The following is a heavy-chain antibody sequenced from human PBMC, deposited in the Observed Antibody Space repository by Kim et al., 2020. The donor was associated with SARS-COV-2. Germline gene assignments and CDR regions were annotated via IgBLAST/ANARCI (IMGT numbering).Heavy chain of an antibody. CDR2: ISGSGGST. J-gene: IGHJ2*01. Sequence: GGSLRLSCAASGFTFSSYAMSWVRQAPGKGLEWVSAISGSGGSTYYADSVKGRFTISRDNSKNTLYLQMNSLRAEDTAVYYCAKGPMVRGVNITKVHWYFDHWGRGTLVTVSS. CDR1: GFTFSSYA. D-gene: IGHD3-10*01. V-gene: IGHV3-23*01. CDR3: AKGPMVRGVNITKVHWYFDH.